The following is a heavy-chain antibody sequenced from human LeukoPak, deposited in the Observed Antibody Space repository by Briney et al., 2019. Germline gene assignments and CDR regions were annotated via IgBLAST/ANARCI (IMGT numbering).Heavy chain of an antibody. CDR3: ARGEMATTGTGAFDI. CDR2: INPSGGST. D-gene: IGHD5-24*01. Sequence: ASVKVSCKASGYTFTSYYMHWVRQAPGQGLEWMGIINPSGGSTSYAQKFQGRVTMTRDMSTSTVYMELSSLRSEDTAVYYCARGEMATTGTGAFDIWGQGTMVTVSS. J-gene: IGHJ3*02. CDR1: GYTFTSYY. V-gene: IGHV1-46*01.